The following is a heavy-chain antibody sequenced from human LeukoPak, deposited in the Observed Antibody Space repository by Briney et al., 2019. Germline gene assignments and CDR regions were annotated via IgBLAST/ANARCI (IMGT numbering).Heavy chain of an antibody. V-gene: IGHV3-23*01. CDR3: ARVTLLWFGDPTQGYFDY. CDR1: GFTFSSYA. Sequence: GGSLRLSCAASGFTFSSYAMGWVRQAPGKGLEWVSAISGSGGSTYYADSVKGRFTISRDNSKNTLCLQMNSLRAEDTAVYYCARVTLLWFGDPTQGYFDYWGQGTLVTVSS. D-gene: IGHD3-10*01. CDR2: ISGSGGST. J-gene: IGHJ4*02.